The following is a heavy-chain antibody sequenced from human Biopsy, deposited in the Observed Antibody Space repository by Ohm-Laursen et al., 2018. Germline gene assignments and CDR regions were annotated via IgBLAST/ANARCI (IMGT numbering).Heavy chain of an antibody. CDR2: PWYDGSNK. CDR1: GFTLSSYG. V-gene: IGHV3-33*06. J-gene: IGHJ4*02. CDR3: AKCMTGGSNYYFHH. Sequence: LRLSCSASGFTLSSYGMYRVRQAPGKGLEWVAAPWYDGSNKNYADSVKGRFTISRDNSKNTLYLQMNSLRGEDTAVYYCAKCMTGGSNYYFHHCGQGTLVTVSS. D-gene: IGHD2-8*01.